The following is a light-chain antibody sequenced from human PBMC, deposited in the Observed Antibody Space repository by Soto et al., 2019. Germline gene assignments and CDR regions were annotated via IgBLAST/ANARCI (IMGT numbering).Light chain of an antibody. CDR3: QQYGSSPQT. CDR1: QSVSSSY. CDR2: GAS. V-gene: IGKV3-20*01. Sequence: IVLTQSPGTLSLSPGERATLSCRASQSVSSSYLAWYQQKPGQAPRLLIYGASSRATGIPDRFSGSGSGTAFTLTISRLEPEDFAVSYCQQYGSSPQTFGQGTKLEIK. J-gene: IGKJ2*01.